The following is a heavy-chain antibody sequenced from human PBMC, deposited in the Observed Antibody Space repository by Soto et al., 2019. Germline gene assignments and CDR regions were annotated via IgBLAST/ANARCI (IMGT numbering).Heavy chain of an antibody. CDR2: INHSGST. J-gene: IGHJ6*02. CDR1: GGSFSCYY. Sequence: SETLSLTCAVYGGSFSCYYWSWIRQPPGKGLEWIGEINHSGSTNYNPSLKSRVTISVDTSKNQFSLKLSSVTAADTAVYYCARVGAGGLRYFDWLSLDGMDVWGQGTTVTV. D-gene: IGHD3-9*01. CDR3: ARVGAGGLRYFDWLSLDGMDV. V-gene: IGHV4-34*01.